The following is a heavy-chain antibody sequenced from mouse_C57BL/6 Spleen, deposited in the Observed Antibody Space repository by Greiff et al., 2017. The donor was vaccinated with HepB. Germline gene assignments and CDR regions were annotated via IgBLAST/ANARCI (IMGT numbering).Heavy chain of an antibody. CDR3: ARRDDGYYFDY. D-gene: IGHD2-3*01. J-gene: IGHJ2*01. CDR2: ISDGGSYT. CDR1: GFTFSSYA. V-gene: IGHV5-4*01. Sequence: EVQLVESGGGLVKPGGSLKLSCAASGFTFSSYAMSWVRQTPEKRLEWVATISDGGSYTYYPDNVKGRFTISRDNAKNNLYLQMSHLKSEDTAMYYCARRDDGYYFDYWGQGTTLTVSS.